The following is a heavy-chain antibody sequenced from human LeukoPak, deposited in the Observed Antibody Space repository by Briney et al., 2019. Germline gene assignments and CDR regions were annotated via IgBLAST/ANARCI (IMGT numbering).Heavy chain of an antibody. CDR3: ARDSGDGYNSGTPFDY. Sequence: ASVKVSCKASGYTFTSYGISWVRQAPGQGLEWMGWISAYNGNTNYAQKLQGRVTMTTDTSTSTAYMELRSLRSDDTAVYYCARDSGDGYNSGTPFDYWGQGTLVTLSS. J-gene: IGHJ4*02. D-gene: IGHD5-24*01. CDR2: ISAYNGNT. V-gene: IGHV1-18*01. CDR1: GYTFTSYG.